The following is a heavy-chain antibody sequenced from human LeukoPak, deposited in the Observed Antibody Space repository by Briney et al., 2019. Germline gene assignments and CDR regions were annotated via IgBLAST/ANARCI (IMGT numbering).Heavy chain of an antibody. J-gene: IGHJ3*02. V-gene: IGHV1-46*01. CDR2: INPSGGST. CDR3: ARRLRGARNAFDI. CDR1: GYTFTSYG. D-gene: IGHD5/OR15-5a*01. Sequence: ASVKVSCKASGYTFTSYGISWVRQAPGQGLEWMGIINPSGGSTSYAQKFQGRVTMTRDTSTSTVYMELSSLRSEDTAVYYCARRLRGARNAFDIWGQGTMVTVSS.